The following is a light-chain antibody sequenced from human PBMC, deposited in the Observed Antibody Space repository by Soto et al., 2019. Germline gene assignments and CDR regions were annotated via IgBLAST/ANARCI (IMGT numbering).Light chain of an antibody. CDR1: QSVSSY. Sequence: EIVLTQSPATLSLSPGERATLSCRASQSVSSYLAWYQQKPGQAPRLLIYDASNRATGIPARFSGSGSGTDFTLTISSLEPEDFATYYCQQFNSSPFTFGGGTKVEI. CDR2: DAS. V-gene: IGKV3-11*01. CDR3: QQFNSSPFT. J-gene: IGKJ4*01.